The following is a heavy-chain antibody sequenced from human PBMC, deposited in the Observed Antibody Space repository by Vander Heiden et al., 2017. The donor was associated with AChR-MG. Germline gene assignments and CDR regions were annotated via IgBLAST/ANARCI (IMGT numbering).Heavy chain of an antibody. CDR2: ISGSGGST. Sequence: EVQLVESGGGLVQPGGSLRPSCPASGFAFSSYAMGWVRQAPGKGLEWVSAISGSGGSTYYADSGKGRFTISRDNAKNTLYLQMNSLRAEDTAVYYCGKGWNGDYLVHAFDIWGQGTMVTVAS. CDR1: GFAFSSYA. D-gene: IGHD4-17*01. CDR3: GKGWNGDYLVHAFDI. V-gene: IGHV3-23*04. J-gene: IGHJ3*02.